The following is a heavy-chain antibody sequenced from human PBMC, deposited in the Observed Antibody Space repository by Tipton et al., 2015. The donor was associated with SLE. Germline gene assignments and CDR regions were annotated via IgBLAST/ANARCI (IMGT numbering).Heavy chain of an antibody. Sequence: SLRLSCAASGFRFSSYEMNWVRQAPGKGLEWVSYISGSGTNKYYADSVKGRFTISRDNAKNSLYLQMNSLRAEDTALYYCTIEYGSSDAFDFGGQGTLMTVSS. CDR3: TIEYGSSDAFDF. D-gene: IGHD2-15*01. CDR1: GFRFSSYE. CDR2: ISGSGTNK. J-gene: IGHJ4*02. V-gene: IGHV3-48*03.